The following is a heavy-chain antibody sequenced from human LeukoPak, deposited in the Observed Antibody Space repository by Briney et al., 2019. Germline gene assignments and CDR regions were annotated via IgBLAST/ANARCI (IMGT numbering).Heavy chain of an antibody. CDR2: ISSSSTDI. J-gene: IGHJ4*02. CDR3: ARGLELRGFFDY. CDR1: GFTFSTYS. V-gene: IGHV3-21*01. D-gene: IGHD1-26*01. Sequence: GGSLRLSCAASGFTFSTYSMNWVRQAPGKGLEWVSSISSSSTDIYYGDSVKGRFAISRDNAKNSLYLQMNSLRTEDTAVYYCARGLELRGFFDYWGQGTLVTVSS.